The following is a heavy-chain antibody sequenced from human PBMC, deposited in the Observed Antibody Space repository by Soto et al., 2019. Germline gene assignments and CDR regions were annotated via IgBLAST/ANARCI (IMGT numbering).Heavy chain of an antibody. D-gene: IGHD3-3*01. V-gene: IGHV4-34*01. CDR2: INHSGST. Sequence: QVQLQQWGAGLLKPSETLSLTCAVYGGSFSGYYWSWIRQPPGKGLEWIGEINHSGSTNYNPSLKRRVTISVDTSKNQFSLKLSSVTVADTAVYYCARVERFLEWFHQIFDYWGQGTLVTVSS. CDR1: GGSFSGYY. J-gene: IGHJ4*02. CDR3: ARVERFLEWFHQIFDY.